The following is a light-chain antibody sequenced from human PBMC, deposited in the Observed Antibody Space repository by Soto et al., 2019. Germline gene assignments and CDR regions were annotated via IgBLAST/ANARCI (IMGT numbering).Light chain of an antibody. CDR1: QSISSY. Sequence: DIQMTQSPSSLSASVGDRVTITCRASQSISSYLNWYQQKPGKAPKLLIYAASSLQSGVPSRFSGSGSGTDFTLTISSLQPEDFATYYCRQSYSTPYTFGQWNKLEIK. CDR2: AAS. V-gene: IGKV1-39*01. CDR3: RQSYSTPYT. J-gene: IGKJ2*01.